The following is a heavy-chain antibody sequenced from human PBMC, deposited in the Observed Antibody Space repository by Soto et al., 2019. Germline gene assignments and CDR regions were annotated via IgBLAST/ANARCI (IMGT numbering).Heavy chain of an antibody. CDR2: ISWNSGSI. D-gene: IGHD3-9*01. CDR1: GFTFDDYA. V-gene: IGHV3-9*01. J-gene: IGHJ4*02. CDR3: AKETSLSTPNTIFCFFDY. Sequence: EVQLVESGGGLVQPGRSLRLSCAASGFTFDDYAMHWVRQAPGKGLEWVSGISWNSGSIGYADSVKGRFTISRDNAKNSLYLQMNSLRAEDTALYYCAKETSLSTPNTIFCFFDYWGQGTLVTVSS.